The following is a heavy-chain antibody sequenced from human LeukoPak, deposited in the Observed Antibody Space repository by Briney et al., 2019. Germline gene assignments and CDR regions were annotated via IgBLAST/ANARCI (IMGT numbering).Heavy chain of an antibody. V-gene: IGHV4-39*01. D-gene: IGHD3-9*01. Sequence: SETLALTCTVSGGSISSSSYYWGWLRPPPGKGLEWSGSIYYSGNTYHSPSLKSRVTISVDTSKNEFSLKLSSATAADTAVYYCASLWRYDILPGYCPWYFDYWGQGTLVTVSS. J-gene: IGHJ4*02. CDR2: IYYSGNT. CDR3: ASLWRYDILPGYCPWYFDY. CDR1: GGSISSSSYY.